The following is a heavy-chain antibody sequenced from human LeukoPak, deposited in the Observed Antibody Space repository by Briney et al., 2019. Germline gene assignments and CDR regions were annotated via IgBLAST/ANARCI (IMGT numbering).Heavy chain of an antibody. CDR2: ISGTGSST. CDR1: GFTFGNYA. J-gene: IGHJ5*02. Sequence: GGSLRLSCEASGFTFGNYAMNWVRQAPGKGLEWVSTISGTGSSTYYADSAKGRFAISRDNSKDTLFLQLNSLTAADTAMYFCAKASVAIPQYCNSWGQGTLVTVSS. V-gene: IGHV3-23*01. CDR3: AKASVAIPQYCNS. D-gene: IGHD2-2*02.